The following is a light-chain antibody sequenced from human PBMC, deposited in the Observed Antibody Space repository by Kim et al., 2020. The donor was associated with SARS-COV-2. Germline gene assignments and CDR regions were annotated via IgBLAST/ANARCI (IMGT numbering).Light chain of an antibody. Sequence: SASVQDRVTITCRTSQRFGDSLAWYQQKPGKAPKLLIYEASTLESGVPPRFSGSGSGTEFTLTISSLQPYDFATYYCQQYTSDWTFGQGTKVDIK. CDR2: EAS. CDR3: QQYTSDWT. V-gene: IGKV1-5*03. J-gene: IGKJ1*01. CDR1: QRFGDS.